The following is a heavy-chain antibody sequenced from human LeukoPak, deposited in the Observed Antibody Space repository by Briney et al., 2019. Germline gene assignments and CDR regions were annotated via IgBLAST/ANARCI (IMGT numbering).Heavy chain of an antibody. CDR1: GFTFSSYA. J-gene: IGHJ4*02. V-gene: IGHV3-23*01. D-gene: IGHD3-22*01. CDR2: ISSGGGST. CDR3: AKAPVSYDSSGYYFDY. Sequence: GASLRLSCAASGFTFSSYAMSWVRQAPGKGLEWVSAISSGGGSTYYADSVKGRFTISRDNSKNTLYLQMNSLRAEDTAVYYCAKAPVSYDSSGYYFDYWGQGTLVTVSS.